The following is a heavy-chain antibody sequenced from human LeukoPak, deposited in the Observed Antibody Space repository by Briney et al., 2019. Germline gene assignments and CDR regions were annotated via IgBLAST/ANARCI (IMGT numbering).Heavy chain of an antibody. Sequence: SQTLSLTCTVSGGSISSGDYYWSWIRQPPGKGLEWIGYIYYSGSTYYNPSLKSRVTISVDTSKNQFSLKLSSVTAADTAVYYCGRRTFYDTLTGYKYWYFDLWGRGTLVTVSS. CDR2: IYYSGST. V-gene: IGHV4-30-4*01. CDR1: GGSISSGDYY. D-gene: IGHD3-9*01. J-gene: IGHJ2*01. CDR3: GRRTFYDTLTGYKYWYFDL.